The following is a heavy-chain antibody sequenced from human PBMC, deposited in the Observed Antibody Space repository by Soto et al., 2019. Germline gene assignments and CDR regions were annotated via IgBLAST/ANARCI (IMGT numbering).Heavy chain of an antibody. D-gene: IGHD1-26*01. J-gene: IGHJ6*02. CDR2: IIPIFGTA. Sequence: SVKVSWKGSGDTFSSDAGSWVRLTNGQGLEWMGGIIPIFGTANCAQKFQGRVTITADESTSTAYMELSSLRSEDTAVYYCARGAGSRTSPGMDVWGQGTTVTVSS. CDR3: ARGAGSRTSPGMDV. CDR1: GDTFSSDA. V-gene: IGHV1-69*13.